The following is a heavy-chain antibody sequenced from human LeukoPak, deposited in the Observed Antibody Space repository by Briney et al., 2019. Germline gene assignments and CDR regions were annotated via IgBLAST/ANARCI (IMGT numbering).Heavy chain of an antibody. CDR2: ICGSGSTT. V-gene: IGHV3-23*01. CDR1: GFTFSSYA. CDR3: ARGNGDYAIHPDY. Sequence: GGSLRLSCAASGFTFSSYAMTWVRQAPGKGLEWVSAICGSGSTTYYADSVKGRFTISRDNSKSTLYLLINSLRADDTAVYYCARGNGDYAIHPDYWGQGTLVTVSS. J-gene: IGHJ4*02. D-gene: IGHD4-17*01.